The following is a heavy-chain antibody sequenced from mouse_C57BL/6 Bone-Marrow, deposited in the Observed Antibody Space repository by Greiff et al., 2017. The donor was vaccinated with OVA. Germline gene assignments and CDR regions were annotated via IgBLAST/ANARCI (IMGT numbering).Heavy chain of an antibody. J-gene: IGHJ2*01. Sequence: VQLQQPGAELVKPGASVKMSCKASGYTFTSYWITWVKQRPGQGLEWIGDIYPGSGSTNYNEKFKGKATLTADKSSSTAYMQLSSLTSEDSAVYFCARSLLFDYWGQGTTLTVSS. CDR3: ARSLLFDY. CDR2: IYPGSGST. CDR1: GYTFTSYW. V-gene: IGHV1-55*01. D-gene: IGHD2-10*01.